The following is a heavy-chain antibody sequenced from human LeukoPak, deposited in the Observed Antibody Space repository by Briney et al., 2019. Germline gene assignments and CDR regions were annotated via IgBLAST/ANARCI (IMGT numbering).Heavy chain of an antibody. V-gene: IGHV3-48*01. CDR3: ARAGLVVVTAKKSDAFDV. Sequence: GGSLRLSCAASGFIFSTFRMNWVRQAPGKGLEWISYINPSSTTFYYADSVKGRFTISRDNAKNSLYLQMNSLKTEDTAVYYCARAGLVVVTAKKSDAFDVWGQGTMVTVSS. J-gene: IGHJ3*01. D-gene: IGHD2-21*02. CDR1: GFIFSTFR. CDR2: INPSSTTF.